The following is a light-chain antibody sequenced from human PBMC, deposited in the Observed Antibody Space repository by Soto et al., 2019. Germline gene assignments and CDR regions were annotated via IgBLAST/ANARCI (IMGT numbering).Light chain of an antibody. J-gene: IGKJ5*01. CDR1: QSVNSN. Sequence: EIVMTQSPVTLSVSPGERATLSCRASQSVNSNLAWYQQKRGQAPRFLIYGASTRATGIPDRFSGSGSGTGFTLTISRLEPEDFAVYYCQQYGNSPITFGQGTRLEIK. V-gene: IGKV3-20*01. CDR3: QQYGNSPIT. CDR2: GAS.